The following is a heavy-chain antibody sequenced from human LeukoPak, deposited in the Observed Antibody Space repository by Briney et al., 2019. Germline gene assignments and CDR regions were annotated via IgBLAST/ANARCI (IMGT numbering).Heavy chain of an antibody. J-gene: IGHJ6*03. D-gene: IGHD2-8*01. CDR3: ARLATGRTNYYYYYMDV. CDR2: IYTSGST. CDR1: GGSISSYY. V-gene: IGHV4-4*07. Sequence: SETLSLTCTVSGGSISSYYWSWIRQPAGKGLEWIGRIYTSGSTNYNPSLKSRVTMSVDTSKNQFSLKLSSVTAADTAVYYCARLATGRTNYYYYYMDVWGKGTTVTVSS.